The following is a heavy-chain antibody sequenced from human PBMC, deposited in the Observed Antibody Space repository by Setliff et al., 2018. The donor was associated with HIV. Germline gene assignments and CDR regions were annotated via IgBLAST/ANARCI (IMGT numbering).Heavy chain of an antibody. J-gene: IGHJ5*02. CDR2: ILYGGST. Sequence: PSETLCLTCTVSGDSISRGSYYWGWIRQPPGKGLEWIGNILYGGSTYYNLSLKSRITMSVDTSKNRFSLELSSVTATDTAVYYCARPQGGLGGGAWFDPWGQGILVTVSS. V-gene: IGHV4-39*01. D-gene: IGHD3-10*01. CDR3: ARPQGGLGGGAWFDP. CDR1: GDSISRGSYY.